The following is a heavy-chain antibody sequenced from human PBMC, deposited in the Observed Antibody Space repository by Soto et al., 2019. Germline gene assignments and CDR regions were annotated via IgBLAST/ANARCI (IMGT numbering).Heavy chain of an antibody. Sequence: QVQLQESGPGLVKPSQTLSLTCTVPGGSISSGGYYWSWIRQHPGKGLEWIGYIYYSGKTYYNPAYERRVNGSVDTSKDHFALTLCLVTAGDTAVYYGARDAMLSGYCSGYYYYYMDVWGKGTTVTVSS. V-gene: IGHV4-31*03. D-gene: IGHD3-3*01. CDR1: GGSISSGGYY. J-gene: IGHJ6*03. CDR2: IYYSGKT. CDR3: ARDAMLSGYCSGYYYYYMDV.